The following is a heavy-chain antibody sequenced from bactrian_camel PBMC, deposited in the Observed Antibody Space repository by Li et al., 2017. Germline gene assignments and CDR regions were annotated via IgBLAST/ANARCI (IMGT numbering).Heavy chain of an antibody. Sequence: HVQLVESGGGSVQAGGSLKLSCKASGSSGLYYTRWCLAWFRQAPGKEREGVAAIDSDARTRYADSVKGRFTISKDNANYTMYLQMNSLQPEDTAMYYWATKRWGPCGTWYLLGAYNYWGQGTQVTVSS. CDR1: GSSGLYYTRWC. J-gene: IGHJ4*01. D-gene: IGHD4*01. CDR3: ATKRWGPCGTWYLLGAYNY. V-gene: IGHV3S55*01. CDR2: IDSDART.